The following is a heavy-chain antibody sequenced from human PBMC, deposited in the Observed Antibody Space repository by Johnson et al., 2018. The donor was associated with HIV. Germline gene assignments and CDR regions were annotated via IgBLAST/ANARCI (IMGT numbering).Heavy chain of an antibody. CDR3: ARDCFMVQGADAFDI. J-gene: IGHJ3*02. V-gene: IGHV3-20*04. CDR1: GFTFDDYG. CDR2: INWNGGST. D-gene: IGHD3-10*01. Sequence: VQLVESGGGVVRPGGSLRLSCAASGFTFDDYGMSWVRQAPGKGLEWVSGINWNGGSTGYADSVKGRFTISRDNAKNSLYLQMNSLSAEYTALYYCARDCFMVQGADAFDIWGQGTMVTVSS.